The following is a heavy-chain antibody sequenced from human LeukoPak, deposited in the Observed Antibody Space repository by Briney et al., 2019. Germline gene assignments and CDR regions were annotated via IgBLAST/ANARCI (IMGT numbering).Heavy chain of an antibody. D-gene: IGHD3-10*01. CDR1: GYTFTSYG. J-gene: IGHJ6*03. CDR2: ISAYNGNT. CDR3: ARGAGATGGSSWFGELTYYMDV. V-gene: IGHV1-18*01. Sequence: ASVKVSCKASGYTFTSYGISCVRQAPGQGLEWMVWISAYNGNTNYAQKLQGRVTMTTDTSTSTAYMELRSLRSDDTAVYYCARGAGATGGSSWFGELTYYMDVWGKGTTVTISS.